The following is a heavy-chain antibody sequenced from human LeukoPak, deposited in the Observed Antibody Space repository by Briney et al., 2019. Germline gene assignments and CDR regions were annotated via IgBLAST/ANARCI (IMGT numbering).Heavy chain of an antibody. J-gene: IGHJ4*02. CDR3: ARDLAGIHN. V-gene: IGHV4-31*03. D-gene: IGHD6-19*01. CDR1: GGSISRGAYY. Sequence: SETLSLTCTVSGGSISRGAYYWSWIRQHPGKGLEWIGYIYRSGSTYYNPSLKSRVTISVDTSKNQFSLKLSSETAADTAVYYCARDLAGIHNWGQGTLVTVSS. CDR2: IYRSGST.